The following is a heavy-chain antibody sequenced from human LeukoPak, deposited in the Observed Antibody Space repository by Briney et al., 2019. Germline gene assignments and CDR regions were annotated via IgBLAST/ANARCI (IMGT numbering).Heavy chain of an antibody. CDR3: ARDRLDCGGDCYNLKDAFDI. V-gene: IGHV1-2*02. Sequence: ASVTVSCKASGYTFTGYYMHWVRQAPGQGLEWMGWINPNSGGTNYAQKFQGRVTMTRDTSISTAYMELSRLRSDDTAVYYCARDRLDCGGDCYNLKDAFDIWGQGTMVTVSS. CDR2: INPNSGGT. CDR1: GYTFTGYY. D-gene: IGHD2-21*02. J-gene: IGHJ3*02.